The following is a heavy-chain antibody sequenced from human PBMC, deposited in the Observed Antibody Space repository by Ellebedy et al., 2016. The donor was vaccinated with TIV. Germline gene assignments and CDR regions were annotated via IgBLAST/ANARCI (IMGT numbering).Heavy chain of an antibody. J-gene: IGHJ4*02. V-gene: IGHV3-74*01. D-gene: IGHD1-20*01. CDR3: ARDNWNGLASDY. Sequence: GESLKISCGASGFIFKNFLMYWVRQAPGKGPEWVSRISGDGRTTNYADSVKGRFSISRDNARNSLYLQMNSLRAEDTAVYYCARDNWNGLASDYWGQGTLVTVSS. CDR2: ISGDGRTT. CDR1: GFIFKNFL.